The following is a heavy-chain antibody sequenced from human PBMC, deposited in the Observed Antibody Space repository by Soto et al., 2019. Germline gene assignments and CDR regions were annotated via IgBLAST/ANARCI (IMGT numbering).Heavy chain of an antibody. V-gene: IGHV3-30*18. D-gene: IGHD5-12*01. Sequence: QVQLVESGGGVVQPGRSLRLSCAASGFTFSSYGMHWVRQAPGKGLEWVAVISYDGSNEYYADSVKGRFTTSRDKCKNTLYLQMNSLSAEDTAVYYCAKVYSCYDYYQYGRALWGQGTKVTLSS. CDR3: AKVYSCYDYYQYGRAL. J-gene: IGHJ6*02. CDR1: GFTFSSYG. CDR2: ISYDGSNE.